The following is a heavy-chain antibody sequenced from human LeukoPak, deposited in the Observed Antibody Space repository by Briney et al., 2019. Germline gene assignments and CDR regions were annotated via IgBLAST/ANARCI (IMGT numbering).Heavy chain of an antibody. V-gene: IGHV4-4*02. D-gene: IGHD1-26*01. CDR2: ISLRGLT. J-gene: IGHJ4*02. CDR1: GGSISGTNW. Sequence: SGTLSLTCGVSGGSISGTNWWSWVRQPPGQGLEWIGEISLRGLTNYNPSLRSRLTMSLDESKNQVSLDLTSVTAADTAVYYCSRESGPFSPFGFWGQGTLVSVHS. CDR3: SRESGPFSPFGF.